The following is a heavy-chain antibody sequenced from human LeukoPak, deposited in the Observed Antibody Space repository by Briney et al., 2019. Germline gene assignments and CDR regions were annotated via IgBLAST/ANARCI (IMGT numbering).Heavy chain of an antibody. J-gene: IGHJ3*02. Sequence: GGSQRLSCAASGFTFSSYSMNWVRQAPGKGLEWVSYISSSSTIYYADSVKGRFTISRDNAKNSLYLQMNSLRAEDTAVYYCARDRGSYIPDAFDIWGQGTMVTVSS. D-gene: IGHD1-26*01. CDR2: ISSSSTI. CDR3: ARDRGSYIPDAFDI. CDR1: GFTFSSYS. V-gene: IGHV3-48*01.